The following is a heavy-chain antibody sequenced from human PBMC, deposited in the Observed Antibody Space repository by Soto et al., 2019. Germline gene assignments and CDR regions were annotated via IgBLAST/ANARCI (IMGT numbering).Heavy chain of an antibody. CDR2: IYYSGST. D-gene: IGHD7-27*01. CDR1: GDSISSGGYY. V-gene: IGHV4-31*03. J-gene: IGHJ4*02. Sequence: QVQLQESGPGLVKPSQTLSLTCTVSGDSISSGGYYWSWIRHHPGKGLEWIGYIYYSGSTYYKPSLKSRVTISVDTSKKQFYLKLSSVTAADTAVYYCARGAPTGDSFDYWGQGTLVTVSS. CDR3: ARGAPTGDSFDY.